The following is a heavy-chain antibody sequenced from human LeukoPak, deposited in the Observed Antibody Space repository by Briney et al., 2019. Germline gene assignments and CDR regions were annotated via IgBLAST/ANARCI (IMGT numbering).Heavy chain of an antibody. CDR1: GFTFSSYW. D-gene: IGHD6-13*01. CDR2: ISSDGSST. V-gene: IGHV3-74*01. Sequence: PGGSLRLSCAASGFTFSSYWMHWVRQAPGKGLVWVSRISSDGSSTNYADSVKGRFTISRDNAKNTLYLQMNSLRAEDTAVYYCAKDRVEAAAGSIDYWGQGTLVTVSS. J-gene: IGHJ4*02. CDR3: AKDRVEAAAGSIDY.